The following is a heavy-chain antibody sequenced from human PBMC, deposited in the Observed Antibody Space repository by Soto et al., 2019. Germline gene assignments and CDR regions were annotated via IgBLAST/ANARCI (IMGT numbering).Heavy chain of an antibody. D-gene: IGHD3-10*01. CDR2: IYYSGST. V-gene: IGHV4-39*01. CDR1: GGSISSSSYY. Sequence: PSETLSLTCTVSGGSISSSSYYWGWIRQPPGKGLEWIGSIYYSGSTYYNPSLKSRVTISVDTSKNQFSLKLSSVTAADTAVYYCARRRYYGSGSYWDYYYGMDVWGQGTTVTVSS. J-gene: IGHJ6*02. CDR3: ARRRYYGSGSYWDYYYGMDV.